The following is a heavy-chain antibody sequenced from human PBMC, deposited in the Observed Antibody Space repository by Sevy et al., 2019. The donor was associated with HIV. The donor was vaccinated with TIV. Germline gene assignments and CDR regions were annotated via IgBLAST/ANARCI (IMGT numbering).Heavy chain of an antibody. CDR2: IQTSGHT. D-gene: IGHD3-10*01. CDR3: ARGLGMGGSGSYFDP. Sequence: SETLSLTCIVSGDSISTYYWSWIRQSAGRGLEWIGRIQTSGHTNYNPSLKSRVTMSVDTSKNQFSLKLSSVTAADTAVYYCARGLGMGGSGSYFDPWGQGTLVTVSS. V-gene: IGHV4-4*07. J-gene: IGHJ5*02. CDR1: GDSISTYY.